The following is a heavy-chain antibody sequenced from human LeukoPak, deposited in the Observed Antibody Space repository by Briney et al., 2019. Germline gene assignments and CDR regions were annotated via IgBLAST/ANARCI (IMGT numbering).Heavy chain of an antibody. Sequence: SETLSLTCTVSGGSIISSSYYWGWIRQYPGKGLEWIGNIYYSGTTYYNPSLKSRVTISVDTSKNQFSLKVSSATAADTAVYYCARYAVEYSGTYFDSWGQGSLVTVSS. CDR3: ARYAVEYSGTYFDS. V-gene: IGHV4-39*01. J-gene: IGHJ4*02. D-gene: IGHD1-26*01. CDR2: IYYSGTT. CDR1: GGSIISSSYY.